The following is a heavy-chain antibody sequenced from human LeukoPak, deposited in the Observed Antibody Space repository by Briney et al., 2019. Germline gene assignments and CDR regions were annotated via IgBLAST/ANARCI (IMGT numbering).Heavy chain of an antibody. Sequence: GGSLGFSCEASGLPSIVSYISGIPEPQGRGREWVSYISSSGSTIYYADSVKGRFTISRDNSKNTLYLQMNSLRPEDTAPYYCVKNSGIWSFWGQGTLVTVSS. CDR3: VKNSGIWSF. CDR2: ISSSGSTI. D-gene: IGHD1-26*01. CDR1: GLPSIVSY. V-gene: IGHV3-11*01. J-gene: IGHJ4*02.